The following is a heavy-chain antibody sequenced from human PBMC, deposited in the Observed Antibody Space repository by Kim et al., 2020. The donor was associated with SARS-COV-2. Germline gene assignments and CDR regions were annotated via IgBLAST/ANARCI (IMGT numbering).Heavy chain of an antibody. Sequence: ASVKVSCKASGYIFTSYLIHWVRQAPGQRLEWMGWINADNGNTKYSQKLQGRVTITRDTSASTVYMELSSLRSQDTAVYYCARDGAGAVHYYYIDVCGKGTTVTVSS. V-gene: IGHV1-3*01. CDR1: GYIFTSYL. CDR3: ARDGAGAVHYYYIDV. CDR2: INADNGNT. D-gene: IGHD3-16*01. J-gene: IGHJ6*03.